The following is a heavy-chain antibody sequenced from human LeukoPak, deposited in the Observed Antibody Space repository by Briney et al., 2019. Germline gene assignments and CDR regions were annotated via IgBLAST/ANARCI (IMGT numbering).Heavy chain of an antibody. J-gene: IGHJ4*02. V-gene: IGHV4-4*07. CDR2: IYTSGST. D-gene: IGHD3-10*01. CDR1: GGSISNYY. CDR3: APYGSGHPPYYFDY. Sequence: KPSETLSLTCTVSGGSISNYYWSWIRQPAGKGLEWIGRIYTSGSTNYNPSLKSRVTMSVDTSKNQFSLKLSSVTAADTAVYYCAPYGSGHPPYYFDYWGQGTLVTVSS.